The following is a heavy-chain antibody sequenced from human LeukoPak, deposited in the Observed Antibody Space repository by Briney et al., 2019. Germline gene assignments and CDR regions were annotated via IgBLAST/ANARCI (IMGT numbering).Heavy chain of an antibody. CDR2: INPNSGGT. J-gene: IGHJ4*02. Sequence: ASVKVSCKASGYTFTAYYMHWVRQAPGQGLEWMGWINPNSGGTNYAQKFQGRVTMTRDTSISTAYMELRRLTSDDTAVYYCATWYYYDSSDYYLADYWGQGTLVTVSS. D-gene: IGHD3-22*01. CDR3: ATWYYYDSSDYYLADY. CDR1: GYTFTAYY. V-gene: IGHV1-2*02.